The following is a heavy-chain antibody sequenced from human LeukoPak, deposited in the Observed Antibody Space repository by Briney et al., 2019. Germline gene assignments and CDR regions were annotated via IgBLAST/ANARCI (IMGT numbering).Heavy chain of an antibody. CDR1: AFIFSGHW. Sequence: HPGESLRLSCEGSAFIFSGHWMNWVRQAPGKGLEWVANIKQDGSRTYYVDSVRGRFTISRDNARNSLYLQMSSLRAEDTAVYFCAGDGGFLSHSWGRGTLVTVSS. J-gene: IGHJ4*02. V-gene: IGHV3-7*01. CDR2: IKQDGSRT. D-gene: IGHD2/OR15-2a*01. CDR3: AGDGGFLSHS.